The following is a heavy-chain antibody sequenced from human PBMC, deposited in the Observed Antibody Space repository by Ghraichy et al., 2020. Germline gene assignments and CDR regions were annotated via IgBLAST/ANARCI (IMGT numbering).Heavy chain of an antibody. CDR1: GGSISSGGYY. CDR3: ARAYFNPYYYDSSGYYTYFDY. J-gene: IGHJ4*02. CDR2: IYYSGST. Sequence: SETLSLTCTVSGGSISSGGYYWSWIRQHPGKGLEWIGYIYYSGSTYYNPSLKSRVTISVDTSKNQFSLKLSSVTAADTAVYYCARAYFNPYYYDSSGYYTYFDYWGQGTLVTVSS. V-gene: IGHV4-31*03. D-gene: IGHD3-22*01.